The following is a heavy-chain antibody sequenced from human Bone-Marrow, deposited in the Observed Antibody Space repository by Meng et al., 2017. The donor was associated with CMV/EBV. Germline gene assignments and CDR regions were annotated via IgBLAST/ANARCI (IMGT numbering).Heavy chain of an antibody. D-gene: IGHD2-2*01. Sequence: GESLKISCAASGFTFDDYTMHWVRQAPGKGLEWVSLIDWDGGSTYYADSVKGRFTISRDNSKNSLHLQMNSLRIEDTAVYYCAREEPAAHKAYYYYGMDVWGPGTTVTGSS. CDR3: AREEPAAHKAYYYYGMDV. V-gene: IGHV3-43*01. CDR2: IDWDGGST. J-gene: IGHJ6*01. CDR1: GFTFDDYT.